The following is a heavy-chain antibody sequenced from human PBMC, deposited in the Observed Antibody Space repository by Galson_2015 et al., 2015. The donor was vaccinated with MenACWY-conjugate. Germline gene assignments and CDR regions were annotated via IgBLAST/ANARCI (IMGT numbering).Heavy chain of an antibody. D-gene: IGHD4-23*01. Sequence: SVKVSCKASGYTLSNLSMHWVRQAPGKGLEWMGGFDTENAETVYAEKFLGRVTVTEDTSTDTVYMDLSSLRSDDTAIYYCASVRTGYGHGGTCYGLDVWGQGTTV. J-gene: IGHJ6*02. V-gene: IGHV1-24*01. CDR3: ASVRTGYGHGGTCYGLDV. CDR2: FDTENAET. CDR1: GYTLSNLS.